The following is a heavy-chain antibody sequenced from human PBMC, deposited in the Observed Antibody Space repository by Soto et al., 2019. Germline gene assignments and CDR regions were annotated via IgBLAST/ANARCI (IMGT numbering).Heavy chain of an antibody. D-gene: IGHD1-20*01. J-gene: IGHJ4*02. V-gene: IGHV3-23*01. Sequence: GGSLRLSCAASGFTFSSYAMGWVRQAPGKELEWVSIITPAGRSTYYADSVKGRFTISRDNSKKTLYLQMNSLRAEDTAIYYCARTPYNYPFDYWGQGTLVTVSS. CDR1: GFTFSSYA. CDR3: ARTPYNYPFDY. CDR2: ITPAGRST.